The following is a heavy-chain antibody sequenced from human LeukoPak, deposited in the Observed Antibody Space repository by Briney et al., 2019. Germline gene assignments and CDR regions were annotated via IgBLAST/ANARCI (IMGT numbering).Heavy chain of an antibody. CDR3: ARGLWLDDFDY. J-gene: IGHJ4*02. CDR2: INPSGGST. V-gene: IGHV1-46*01. Sequence: ASVKVSCKASGYTFTSYDINWVRQATGQGLEWMGIINPSGGSTSYAQKFQGRVTMTRDTSTSTVYMELSSLRSEDTAVYYCARGLWLDDFDYWGQGTLVTVSS. D-gene: IGHD6-19*01. CDR1: GYTFTSYD.